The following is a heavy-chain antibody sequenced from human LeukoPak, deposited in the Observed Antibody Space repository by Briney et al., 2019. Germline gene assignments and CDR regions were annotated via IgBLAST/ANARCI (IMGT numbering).Heavy chain of an antibody. CDR3: ARGEYYYDSSGYYYGAFDI. D-gene: IGHD3-22*01. Sequence: ASVKVSCKASGGTFSSYAISWVRQAPGQGLEWMGGIIPIFGTANYAQKFQGRVTITADKSTSTAYMELSSLRSEDTAVYYCARGEYYYDSSGYYYGAFDIWGQGTMVTVSS. CDR1: GGTFSSYA. J-gene: IGHJ3*02. CDR2: IIPIFGTA. V-gene: IGHV1-69*06.